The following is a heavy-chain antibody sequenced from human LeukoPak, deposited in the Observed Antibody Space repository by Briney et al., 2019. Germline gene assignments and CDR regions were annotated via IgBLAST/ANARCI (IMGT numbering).Heavy chain of an antibody. Sequence: GGSLRLSCAASGFTFSGSAMHWVRQASGKGLEWVGRIRSKANNYATAYAASVKGRFTISRDDSKNTAYLQMNSLRAEDTAMYYCARDRGYFDNWGQGTLVTVSS. CDR2: IRSKANNYAT. CDR3: ARDRGYFDN. V-gene: IGHV3-73*01. J-gene: IGHJ4*02. CDR1: GFTFSGSA.